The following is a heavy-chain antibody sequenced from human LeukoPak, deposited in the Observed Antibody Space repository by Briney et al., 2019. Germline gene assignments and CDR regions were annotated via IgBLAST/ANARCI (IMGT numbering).Heavy chain of an antibody. CDR1: GFTFSSYG. Sequence: GGSLRLSCAASGFTFSSYGMHWVRQAPGKGLEWVAVISYDGGNKYYADSVKGRFTISRDNSKNTLYLQMSSLRAEDTAVYYCAKWWTTRDYGDYWGQGTLVTVSS. CDR3: AKWWTTRDYGDY. D-gene: IGHD2-15*01. J-gene: IGHJ4*02. CDR2: ISYDGGNK. V-gene: IGHV3-30*18.